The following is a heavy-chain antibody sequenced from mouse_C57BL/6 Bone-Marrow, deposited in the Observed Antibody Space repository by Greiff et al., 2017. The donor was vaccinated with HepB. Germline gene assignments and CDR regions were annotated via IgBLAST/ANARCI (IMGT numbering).Heavy chain of an antibody. CDR2: INPSSGYT. D-gene: IGHD2-3*01. CDR1: GYTFTSYT. Sequence: QVQLQQSGAELARPGASGKMSCKASGYTFTSYTMHWVKQRPGQGLEWIGYINPSSGYTKYNQKFKDKATLTADKSSSTAYMQLSSLTSEDSAVYYCARSDGYYFDYWGQGTTLTVSS. J-gene: IGHJ2*01. V-gene: IGHV1-4*01. CDR3: ARSDGYYFDY.